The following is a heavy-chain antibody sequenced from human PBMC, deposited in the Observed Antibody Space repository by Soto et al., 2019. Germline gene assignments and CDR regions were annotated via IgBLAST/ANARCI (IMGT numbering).Heavy chain of an antibody. J-gene: IGHJ5*02. CDR1: GYTFPSHG. CDR3: ARDMVGSIAAPNWFDP. D-gene: IGHD6-6*01. CDR2: ISAYNGNT. V-gene: IGHV1-18*01. Sequence: ASVKVSCKASGYTFPSHGISWVRQAPGQGLEWMGWISAYNGNTNYAQKLQGRVTMTTDTSTSTAYMELRSLRSDDTAVYYCARDMVGSIAAPNWFDPWGQGTLVTVSS.